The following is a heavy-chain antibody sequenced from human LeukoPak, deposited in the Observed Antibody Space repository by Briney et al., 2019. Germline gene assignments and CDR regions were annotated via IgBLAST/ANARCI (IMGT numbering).Heavy chain of an antibody. CDR2: IRYDGSNK. V-gene: IGHV3-30*02. CDR1: GFTFSSYG. D-gene: IGHD2-2*01. Sequence: GGSLRLSCAASGFTFSSYGMHWVRQAPGKGLEWVAFIRYDGSNKYYADSVKGRFTISRDNSKNTLYLQMNSLRAEDTAVYYCAKDRGVVPAATNRRYFQHWGQGTLVTVSS. CDR3: AKDRGVVPAATNRRYFQH. J-gene: IGHJ1*01.